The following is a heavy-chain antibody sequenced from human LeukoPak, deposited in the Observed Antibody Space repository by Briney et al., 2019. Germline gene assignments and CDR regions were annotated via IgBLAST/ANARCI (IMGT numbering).Heavy chain of an antibody. V-gene: IGHV1-2*02. J-gene: IGHJ4*02. D-gene: IGHD3-22*01. CDR2: INPNSGGT. CDR3: ARVGHYYDSSGYYTFDF. Sequence: ASVKVSCKASGYTFTGYYMHWVRQAPGQGLEWMGWINPNSGGTNYAQKFQGRVTMTRDTSISTAYMELSRLRSGDTAVYYCARVGHYYDSSGYYTFDFWGQGTLVTVSS. CDR1: GYTFTGYY.